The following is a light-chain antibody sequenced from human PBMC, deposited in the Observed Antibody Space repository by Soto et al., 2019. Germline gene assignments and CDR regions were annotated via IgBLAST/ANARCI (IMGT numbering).Light chain of an antibody. V-gene: IGLV1-40*01. J-gene: IGLJ3*02. CDR1: SSNIGAGYD. CDR2: GNT. Sequence: QSMLTQPPSVSGAPGQRVTISCTGSSSNIGAGYDVHWYQQLPGTAPKLLIYGNTNRLSGVPDRFSGSKSDTSASLAITGLQAEDEADYYCQSYDDSLSCSVFGGGTKLTVL. CDR3: QSYDDSLSCSV.